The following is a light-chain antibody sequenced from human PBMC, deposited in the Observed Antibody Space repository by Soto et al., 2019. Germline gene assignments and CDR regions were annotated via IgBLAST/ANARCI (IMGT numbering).Light chain of an antibody. CDR3: QQYNSYSET. V-gene: IGKV1-5*01. Sequence: DIQMTQSPSTLSASVGDRVTITCRASQSISSWLAWYQQKPGKAPKLLIYDASSLESGVPSRFRGSGSGTEFILTISGLQPDEFANYYCQQYNSYSETFGQGTKVEIK. CDR2: DAS. J-gene: IGKJ1*01. CDR1: QSISSW.